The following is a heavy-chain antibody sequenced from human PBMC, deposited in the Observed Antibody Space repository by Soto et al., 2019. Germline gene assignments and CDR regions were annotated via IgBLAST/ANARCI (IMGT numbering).Heavy chain of an antibody. CDR1: GGSISSYY. Sequence: QVQLQESGPGLVKPSETLSLTCTGSGGSISSYYWSWIRQPPGKGLEWIGYIYYSGITNYNPSLKSRVTISGDTSKNQFSLKLSSVTAADTAVYYCARYKSNYYYGMDVWGHGTTVTFSS. D-gene: IGHD1-20*01. J-gene: IGHJ6*02. CDR2: IYYSGIT. CDR3: ARYKSNYYYGMDV. V-gene: IGHV4-59*01.